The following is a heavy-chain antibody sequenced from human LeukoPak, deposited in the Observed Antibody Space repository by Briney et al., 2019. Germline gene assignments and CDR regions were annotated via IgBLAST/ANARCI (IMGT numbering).Heavy chain of an antibody. CDR2: VNPKSGNT. J-gene: IGHJ4*02. V-gene: IGHV1-8*03. CDR1: GYSFTSYD. CDR3: ARGLPLGFCTYGVCYPPKHLDF. D-gene: IGHD2-8*01. Sequence: ASVKVSCNTSGYSFTSYDINWVRQAPGQGLEWMGWVNPKSGNTGYKQKFQGRVTITRDTSISAAYMELNRLTSDDTAVYFCARGLPLGFCTYGVCYPPKHLDFWGQGTLVTVSS.